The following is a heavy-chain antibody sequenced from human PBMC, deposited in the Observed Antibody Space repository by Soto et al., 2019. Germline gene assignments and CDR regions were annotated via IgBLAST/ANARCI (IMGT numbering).Heavy chain of an antibody. CDR2: ISSSSSYI. V-gene: IGHV3-21*01. Sequence: EVQLMESGGGLVKPGGSLRLSCAASEFTFSSYTMIWVRQAPGKGLEWVSSISSSSSYIYYADSVKGRFTISRDNAKNSLYLQMNSLRAEDTAVYYCARFGYTTEAHWGQGTLVTVSS. CDR3: ARFGYTTEAH. J-gene: IGHJ4*02. D-gene: IGHD5-12*01. CDR1: EFTFSSYT.